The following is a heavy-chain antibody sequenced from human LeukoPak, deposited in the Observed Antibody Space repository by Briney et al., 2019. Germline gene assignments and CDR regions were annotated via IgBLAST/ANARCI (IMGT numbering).Heavy chain of an antibody. Sequence: GGSLRLSCAASGFTFSSYSMNWVRQAPGKGLEWVSSISSSSNYVYYTDSMKGRFTISRDNAKNSLYPQMNSLRAEDTAVYFCARTATAYCGGDCLGPFDPWGQGTLVTVSS. CDR3: ARTATAYCGGDCLGPFDP. J-gene: IGHJ5*02. V-gene: IGHV3-21*01. CDR2: ISSSSNYV. D-gene: IGHD2-21*02. CDR1: GFTFSSYS.